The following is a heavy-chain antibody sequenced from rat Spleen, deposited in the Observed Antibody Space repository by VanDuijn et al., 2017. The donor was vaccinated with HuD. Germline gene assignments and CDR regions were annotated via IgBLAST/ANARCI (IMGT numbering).Heavy chain of an antibody. D-gene: IGHD5-1*01. CDR3: TRDQAGTWAY. J-gene: IGHJ3*01. CDR1: GFTFNHYW. Sequence: EVQLVESGGGLVQPGRSLKLSCVASGFTFNHYWMTWIRQAPGKGLEWVASITNTGGTTYYPDSVKGRFTISRDNAKSTLYLQMNSLRSEDTATYYCTRDQAGTWAYWCQGTLVTVSS. V-gene: IGHV5-31*01. CDR2: ITNTGGTT.